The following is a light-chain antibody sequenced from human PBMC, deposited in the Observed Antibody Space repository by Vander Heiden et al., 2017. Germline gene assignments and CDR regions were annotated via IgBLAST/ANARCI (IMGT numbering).Light chain of an antibody. V-gene: IGLV1-47*02. CDR3: ATWDDSLSGWV. CDR1: YSNLGTNY. J-gene: IGLJ3*02. CDR2: SDY. Sequence: SVLTPPPSASGTPGQRVTISCSGSYSNLGTNYLFWYQHLPGTAPKLLIYSDYQRPSGVHDRFSGSKSGTSASLAISGRRAEDGADYYCATWDDSLSGWVFGGGTKVTVL.